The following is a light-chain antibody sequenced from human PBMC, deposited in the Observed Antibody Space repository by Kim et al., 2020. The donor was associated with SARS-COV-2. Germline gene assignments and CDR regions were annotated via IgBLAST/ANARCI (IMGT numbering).Light chain of an antibody. V-gene: IGKV3-20*01. CDR1: HNINNNY. CDR3: QQYGSPPQT. Sequence: SPGERATFCCRASHNINNNYLAWYLQKPGQAPRLLIYVACRRATGIPDRFSGSGSGTDFTITISRLEPEDFAVYYCQQYGSPPQTFGQGTKVDIK. J-gene: IGKJ1*01. CDR2: VAC.